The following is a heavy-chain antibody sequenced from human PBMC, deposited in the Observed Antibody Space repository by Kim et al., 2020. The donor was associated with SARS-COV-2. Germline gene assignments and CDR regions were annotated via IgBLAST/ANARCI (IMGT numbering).Heavy chain of an antibody. V-gene: IGHV3-30-3*01. CDR1: GFTFSSYA. CDR3: ARDSLYYYGSGSSGY. D-gene: IGHD3-10*01. Sequence: GGSLRLSCAASGFTFSSYAMHWVRQAPGKGLEWVAVISYDGSNKYYADSVKGRFTISRDNSKNTLYLQMNSLRAEDTAVYYCARDSLYYYGSGSSGYWGQGTLVTVSS. CDR2: ISYDGSNK. J-gene: IGHJ4*02.